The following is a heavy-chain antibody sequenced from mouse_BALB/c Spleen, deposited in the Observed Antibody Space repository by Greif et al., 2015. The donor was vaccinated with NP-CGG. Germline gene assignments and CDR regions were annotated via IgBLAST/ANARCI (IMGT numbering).Heavy chain of an antibody. CDR1: GYAFSSSW. CDR2: IYPGDGDT. V-gene: IGHV1-82*01. Sequence: QVQLKESGPELVKPGASVKISCKASGYAFSSSWMNWVKQRPGQGLEWIGRIYPGDGDTNYNGKFKGKATLTADKSSSTAYMQLSSLTSVDSAVYFCAINRYDVPWFAYWGQGTLVTVSA. D-gene: IGHD2-14*01. CDR3: AINRYDVPWFAY. J-gene: IGHJ3*01.